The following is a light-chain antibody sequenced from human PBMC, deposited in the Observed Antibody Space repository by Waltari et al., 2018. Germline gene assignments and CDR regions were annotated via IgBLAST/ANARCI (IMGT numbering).Light chain of an antibody. CDR1: SSDVGGYNY. CDR2: DVS. CDR3: SSYTSSIVV. Sequence: QSALTQPASVSGSPGQSITISCTGTSSDVGGYNYVSGYKQHPGKDPKLMIYDVSKRPSGVSHRVSGYKSGNTASLTISGLQDEDEADYYCSSYTSSIVVFGGGTKLTVL. J-gene: IGLJ2*01. V-gene: IGLV2-14*01.